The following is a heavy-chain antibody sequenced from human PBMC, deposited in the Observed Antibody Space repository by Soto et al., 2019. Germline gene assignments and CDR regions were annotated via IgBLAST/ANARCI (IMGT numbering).Heavy chain of an antibody. V-gene: IGHV3-23*01. CDR2: ISGSGGST. Sequence: GGSLRLSCAASGFTFSSYAMSWVRQAPGKGLEWVSAISGSGGSTYYADSVKGRLTISRDNSKNTLYLQMNSLRAEDTAVYYCAKVISGYEGYFDYWGQGTLVTVSS. J-gene: IGHJ4*02. CDR3: AKVISGYEGYFDY. CDR1: GFTFSSYA. D-gene: IGHD5-12*01.